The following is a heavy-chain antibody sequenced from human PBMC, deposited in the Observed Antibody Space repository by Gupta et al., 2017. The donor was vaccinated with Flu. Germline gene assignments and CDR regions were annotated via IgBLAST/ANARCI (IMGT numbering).Heavy chain of an antibody. D-gene: IGHD3-22*01. CDR2: ISGSGGST. V-gene: IGHV3-23*01. CDR3: AKSPYDSSTSPQRG. Sequence: EVQLLESGGGLVQPGGSLRLSCAASGFTFSSYAMSWVGQAPGKGLEWVSAISGSGGSTYYADSVKGRFTISRDNSKNTLYLQMNSLRAEDTAVYYCAKSPYDSSTSPQRGWGQGTLVTVSS. J-gene: IGHJ4*02. CDR1: GFTFSSYA.